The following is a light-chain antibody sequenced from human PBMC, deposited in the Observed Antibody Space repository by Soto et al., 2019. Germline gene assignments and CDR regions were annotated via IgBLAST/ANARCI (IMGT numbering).Light chain of an antibody. CDR1: QSVSHY. CDR3: QERTNGPLI. V-gene: IGKV3-11*02. CDR2: DAS. J-gene: IGKJ4*01. Sequence: EIVLTQSPATLSLSPGERATLACRASQSVSHYLAWYQQKPGQAPRLLIYDASNRATGIPARFSGSGSGRDSTLPFIFPEAEGCALYFCQERTNGPLIFGGGT.